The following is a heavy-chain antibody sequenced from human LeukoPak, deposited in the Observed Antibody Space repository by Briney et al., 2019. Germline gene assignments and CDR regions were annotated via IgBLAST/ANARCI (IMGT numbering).Heavy chain of an antibody. Sequence: GGSLRLSCAASGFTFSDYWMHWVRQAPGKGLMGVSRINTDGSTTTYADSVKGRFTISRDNAKNTLYLQMNSLRVEDTAVYYCVRESREIRFGYWGQGILVTVSS. D-gene: IGHD1-26*01. CDR2: INTDGSTT. CDR1: GFTFSDYW. V-gene: IGHV3-74*01. CDR3: VRESREIRFGY. J-gene: IGHJ4*02.